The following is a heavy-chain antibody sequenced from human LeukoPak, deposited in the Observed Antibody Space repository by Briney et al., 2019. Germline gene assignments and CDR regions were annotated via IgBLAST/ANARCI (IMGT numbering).Heavy chain of an antibody. CDR1: GFTFSSHS. CDR3: ARDRGYSNYYDY. D-gene: IGHD4-11*01. J-gene: IGHJ4*02. Sequence: GGSLRLSCAASGFTFSSHSMNWVRQAPGKGLEWVSYISKTSNTRDYADSVKGRFTVSRDNAKNSLYLQMNSLRDEDTAVYYCARDRGYSNYYDYWGQGTLVTVSS. CDR2: ISKTSNTR. V-gene: IGHV3-48*02.